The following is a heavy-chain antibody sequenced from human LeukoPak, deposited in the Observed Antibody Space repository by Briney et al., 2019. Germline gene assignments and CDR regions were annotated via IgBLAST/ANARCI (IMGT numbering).Heavy chain of an antibody. CDR2: INPNSGGT. D-gene: IGHD2-21*02. CDR3: ARGYCGGDCYGLFDY. Sequence: GASVKVSCKASGYTFTGYYMHWVRQAPGQGLEWMGRINPNSGGTNYAQKFQSRVTMTRDTSISTDYMELSRLRSDDTAVYYCARGYCGGDCYGLFDYWGQGTLVTVSS. J-gene: IGHJ4*02. CDR1: GYTFTGYY. V-gene: IGHV1-2*06.